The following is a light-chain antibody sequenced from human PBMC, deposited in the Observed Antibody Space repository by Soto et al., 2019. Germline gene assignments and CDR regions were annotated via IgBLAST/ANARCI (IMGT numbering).Light chain of an antibody. CDR1: QGITW. J-gene: IGKJ1*01. V-gene: IGKV1D-13*01. CDR2: DVS. CDR3: EQYDNSRR. Sequence: AIRVAQAGSSLSGSVEYRETVTCRASQGITWLAWYHQKPGGAPRLLIYDVSNLESGVPSRFSGSGSGPEFTLTLCSQPPEAFRIYYCEQYDNSRRFAEGTKVDIK.